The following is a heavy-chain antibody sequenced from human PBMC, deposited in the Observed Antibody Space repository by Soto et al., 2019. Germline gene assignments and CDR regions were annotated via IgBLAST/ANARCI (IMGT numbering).Heavy chain of an antibody. CDR2: IKQDGSEK. J-gene: IGHJ5*02. CDR3: ARSQYYYDSSGYYPGWFDP. D-gene: IGHD3-22*01. CDR1: GFTFSSYW. Sequence: GGSLRLSCAASGFTFSSYWMSWVRQAPGKGLEWVANIKQDGSEKYYVDSVKGRFTISRDNAKNSLYLQMNSLRAEDTAVYYCARSQYYYDSSGYYPGWFDPWGQGTLVTVSS. V-gene: IGHV3-7*04.